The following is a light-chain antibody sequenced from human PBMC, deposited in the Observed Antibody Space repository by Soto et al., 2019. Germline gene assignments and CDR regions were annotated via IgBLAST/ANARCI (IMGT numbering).Light chain of an antibody. J-gene: IGKJ1*01. Sequence: DIPLSESPAAVSAYVGDRVANTCRASQSISVWLAWYQQKAGRAPNLLIYKASRLESGVPSRFSGSGSETEFTLTISGLQPGDSATYYCQQYNSYWTFGQGTKVDI. CDR3: QQYNSYWT. V-gene: IGKV1-5*03. CDR1: QSISVW. CDR2: KAS.